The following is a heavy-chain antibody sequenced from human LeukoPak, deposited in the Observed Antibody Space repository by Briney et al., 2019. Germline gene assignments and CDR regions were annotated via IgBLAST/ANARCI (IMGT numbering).Heavy chain of an antibody. J-gene: IGHJ4*02. D-gene: IGHD1-26*01. CDR3: AREGYSAEYDY. V-gene: IGHV3-9*01. CDR1: GFSFDDYA. CDR2: ISWNGNSI. Sequence: GGSLRLSCAASGFSFDDYAMHWVRQAPGKGLEWVSAISWNGNSIVYADSVKGRFTIARDNAKNSLYLQMNSLRAEDTAVYYCAREGYSAEYDYWGQGTLVTVSS.